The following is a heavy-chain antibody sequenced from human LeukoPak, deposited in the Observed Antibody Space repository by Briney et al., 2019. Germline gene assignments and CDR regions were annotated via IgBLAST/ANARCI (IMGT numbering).Heavy chain of an antibody. CDR3: ARYGGNAFDV. CDR2: ISSGSSYI. Sequence: GGSLRLSCAASGFTFSSYNMNWGRQAPGKGVEWVSSISSGSSYIYYADSVKGRFTISRDNAKNSLYLQMDSLRAEDTALYYCARYGGNAFDVWGQGTMVTVSS. D-gene: IGHD4/OR15-4a*01. CDR1: GFTFSSYN. J-gene: IGHJ3*01. V-gene: IGHV3-21*01.